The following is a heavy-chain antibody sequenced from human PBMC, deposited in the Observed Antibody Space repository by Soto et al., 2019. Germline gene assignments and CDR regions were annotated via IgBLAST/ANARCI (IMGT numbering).Heavy chain of an antibody. D-gene: IGHD2-15*01. CDR2: IIPIFGTA. V-gene: IGHV1-69*13. Sequence: GASVKVSCKASGGTFSSYAISWVRQAPGQGLEWMGGIIPIFGTANYAQKFQGRVTITADESTSTAYMELSSLRSEDTAVYYCARGGVVVAATVFDYWGQGTLVTVSS. CDR1: GGTFSSYA. J-gene: IGHJ4*02. CDR3: ARGGVVVAATVFDY.